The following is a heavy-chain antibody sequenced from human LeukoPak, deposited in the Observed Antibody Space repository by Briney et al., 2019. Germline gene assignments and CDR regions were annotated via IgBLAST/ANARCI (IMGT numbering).Heavy chain of an antibody. Sequence: SETLSLTCIVSGGSISSSSYCWGWIRQPPGKGLEWIGSIYHSGNTYYNPSLKSRVTMSIDPSRNQLSLRVTSVTAADTAVYYCARGGWLKTSYYFDFWGQGSLVTVSS. CDR2: IYHSGNT. J-gene: IGHJ4*02. D-gene: IGHD5-24*01. CDR3: ARGGWLKTSYYFDF. V-gene: IGHV4-39*07. CDR1: GGSISSSSYC.